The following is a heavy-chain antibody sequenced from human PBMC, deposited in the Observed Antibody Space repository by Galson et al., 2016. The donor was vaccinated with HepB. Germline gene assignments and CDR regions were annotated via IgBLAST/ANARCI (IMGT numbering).Heavy chain of an antibody. D-gene: IGHD6-13*01. J-gene: IGHJ4*02. CDR2: IKQDGSEK. Sequence: SLRLSCAASGFTFSSYWMSWVRQAPGKGLEWVANIKQDGSEKYYVDSVKGRFTISRDNAKNSLYLQMNSLRAEDTAVYYCARGTRHSSSWHDESSDWGQGTLVTVSS. V-gene: IGHV3-7*01. CDR1: GFTFSSYW. CDR3: ARGTRHSSSWHDESSD.